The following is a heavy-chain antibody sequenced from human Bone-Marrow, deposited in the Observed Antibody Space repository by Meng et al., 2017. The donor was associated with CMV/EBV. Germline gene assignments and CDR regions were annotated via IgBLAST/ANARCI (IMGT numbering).Heavy chain of an antibody. V-gene: IGHV1-58*01. J-gene: IGHJ4*02. CDR1: GFTFTSSA. Sequence: SVKVSCKVSGFTFTSSAVQWVRQARGQRLEWIGWIVVGSGNTNYAQKFQERVTITRDMSTSTAYMELSSLRSEDTAVYYCAADGGGYCSGGSCYPVFDYWGQGTLVTVSS. D-gene: IGHD2-15*01. CDR2: IVVGSGNT. CDR3: AADGGGYCSGGSCYPVFDY.